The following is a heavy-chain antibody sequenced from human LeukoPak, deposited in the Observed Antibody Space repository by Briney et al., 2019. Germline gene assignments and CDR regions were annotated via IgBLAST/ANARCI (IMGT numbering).Heavy chain of an antibody. Sequence: TGGSLRLSCAASGFTFSSYAMHWVRQAPGKGLEWVAVISYDGSNKYYADSVKGRFTISRDNSKNTLYLQMNSLRAEDTAVYYCAGDTAMVEFDYWGQGTLVTVSS. CDR1: GFTFSSYA. V-gene: IGHV3-30-3*01. J-gene: IGHJ4*02. CDR2: ISYDGSNK. CDR3: AGDTAMVEFDY. D-gene: IGHD5-18*01.